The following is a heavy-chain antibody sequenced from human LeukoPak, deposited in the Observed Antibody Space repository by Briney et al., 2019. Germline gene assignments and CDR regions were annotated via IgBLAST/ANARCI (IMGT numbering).Heavy chain of an antibody. J-gene: IGHJ4*02. CDR1: GDSVSSSRYF. CDR2: IPYSGNP. Sequence: SETLSLTCTVSGDSVSSSRYFRGWIRQPPGKGLEWIGTIPYSGNPYFNPSLKSRVTISVDTSKNQFSLKLSSVTAADTAVYYCARQVGHYYFDFWGQVALVTVSS. CDR3: ARQVGHYYFDF. D-gene: IGHD2-21*02. V-gene: IGHV4-39*01.